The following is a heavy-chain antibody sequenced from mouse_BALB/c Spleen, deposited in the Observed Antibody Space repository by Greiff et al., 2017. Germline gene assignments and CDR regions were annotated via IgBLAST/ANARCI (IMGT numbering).Heavy chain of an antibody. V-gene: IGHV5-4*02. CDR3: ARERDGNSYAMDY. CDR2: ISDGGSYT. J-gene: IGHJ4*01. D-gene: IGHD2-1*01. CDR1: GFTFSDYY. Sequence: EVMLVESGGGLVKPGGSLKLSCAASGFTFSDYYMYWVRQTPEKRLEWVATISDGGSYTYYPDSVKGRFTISRDNAKNNLYLQMSSLKSEDTAMYYCARERDGNSYAMDYWGQGTSVTVSS.